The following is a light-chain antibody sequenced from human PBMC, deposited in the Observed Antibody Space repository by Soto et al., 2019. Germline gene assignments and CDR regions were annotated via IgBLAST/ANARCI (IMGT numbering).Light chain of an antibody. CDR1: QSISTW. J-gene: IGKJ1*01. CDR2: KAS. V-gene: IGKV1-5*03. Sequence: DIQMTQSPSTLSASVGDRVTITCRASQSISTWLAWYQQKPGKAPNLLIYKASNLESGVPSRFSGSGSGTEFTLTISSLQPDDFATYYRQQYNTYSWTFGQGTKVEIK. CDR3: QQYNTYSWT.